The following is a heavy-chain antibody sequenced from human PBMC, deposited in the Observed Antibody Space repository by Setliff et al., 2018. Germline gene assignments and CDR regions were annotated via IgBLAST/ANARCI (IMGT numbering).Heavy chain of an antibody. CDR3: ARDLFRNSGGLYC. V-gene: IGHV3-30*02. CDR1: GFIFSNYG. Sequence: GGSLRLSCAASGFIFSNYGMHWVRQAPGKGLEWVAFIRHDGNNKYYKDSVRGRFTLSRDNSKNTVYLLMNSLRPEDTAMYYCARDLFRNSGGLYCWGQGTLVTVSS. CDR2: IRHDGNNK. D-gene: IGHD1-7*01. J-gene: IGHJ4*01.